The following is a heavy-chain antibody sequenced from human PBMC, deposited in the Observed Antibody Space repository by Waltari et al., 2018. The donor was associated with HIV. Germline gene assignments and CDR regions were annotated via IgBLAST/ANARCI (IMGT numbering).Heavy chain of an antibody. J-gene: IGHJ6*02. CDR3: ARGRWTMVRGVIQAYYYYYGMDV. D-gene: IGHD3-10*01. CDR1: GGSFSGYY. CDR2: IYQSGST. Sequence: QVQLQQWGAGLLKSSETLSLTCAVYGGSFSGYYWSWIRQPPGKGLEWIGEIYQSGSTNYNPSLKSRVTISVDTSKNQFSLKLSSVTAADTAVYYCARGRWTMVRGVIQAYYYYYGMDVWGQGTTVTVSS. V-gene: IGHV4-34*01.